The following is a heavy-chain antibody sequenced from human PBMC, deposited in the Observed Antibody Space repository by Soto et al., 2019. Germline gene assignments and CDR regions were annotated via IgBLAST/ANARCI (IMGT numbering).Heavy chain of an antibody. Sequence: SETLSLTCAVYGGSFSGYYWSWIRQPPGKGLEWIGEINHSGSTNYNPSLKSRVTISVDTSKKQFSLKLTSVTAADTAVYYCGRRLIVIRQFDYRGQGTLVTVSS. CDR3: GRRLIVIRQFDY. CDR1: GGSFSGYY. J-gene: IGHJ4*02. V-gene: IGHV4-34*01. D-gene: IGHD2-21*01. CDR2: INHSGST.